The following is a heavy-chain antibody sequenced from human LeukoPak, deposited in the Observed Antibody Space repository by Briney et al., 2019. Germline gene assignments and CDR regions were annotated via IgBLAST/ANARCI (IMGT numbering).Heavy chain of an antibody. CDR1: GGSFSAYY. CDR2: INHSGSS. D-gene: IGHD1-26*01. Sequence: SETLSLTCAVYGGSFSAYYWSCIRQPPGKGLEWIGEINHSGSSNYNPSLESRVTISVDTSKNQFSLKLSSVTAADTAVYYCARGVVGATGNYYYMDVWGKGTTVTVSS. CDR3: ARGVVGATGNYYYMDV. J-gene: IGHJ6*03. V-gene: IGHV4-34*01.